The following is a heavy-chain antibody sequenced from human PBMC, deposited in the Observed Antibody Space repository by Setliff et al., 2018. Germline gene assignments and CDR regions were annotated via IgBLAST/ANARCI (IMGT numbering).Heavy chain of an antibody. V-gene: IGHV4-61*02. CDR3: RVWVTMIEMES. CDR2: IYTTGNT. CDR1: GDSITSGSDY. Sequence: SETLSLTCTVSGDSITSGSDYWNWIRQPAGKGLEWIGRIYTTGNTNYNPSLKSRVTISVDTSKKQFSLKLTSVTAADTAVYYCRVWVTMIEMESWGQGTLVTVSS. J-gene: IGHJ4*02. D-gene: IGHD3-22*01.